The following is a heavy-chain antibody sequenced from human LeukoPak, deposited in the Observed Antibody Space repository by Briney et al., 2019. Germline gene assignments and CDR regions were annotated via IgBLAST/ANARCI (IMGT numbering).Heavy chain of an antibody. Sequence: GGSLRLSCAASGFTFSSYAMSWVRQAPGKGLEWVSAISGSGGSTYYADSVKGRFTISRDNSKNTLHLQMNSLRAEDTAVYYCAKFRALGYGYDFDYWGQGTLVTVSS. D-gene: IGHD5-18*01. V-gene: IGHV3-23*01. CDR1: GFTFSSYA. J-gene: IGHJ4*02. CDR2: ISGSGGST. CDR3: AKFRALGYGYDFDY.